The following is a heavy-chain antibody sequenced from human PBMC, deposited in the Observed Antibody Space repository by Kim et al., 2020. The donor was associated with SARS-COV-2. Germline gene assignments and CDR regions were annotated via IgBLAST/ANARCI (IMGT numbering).Heavy chain of an antibody. Sequence: SETLSLICTVSGGSISSSSYYWGWIRQPPGKGLEWIGSIYYSGSTYYNPSLKSRVTISVDTSKNQFSLKLSSVTAADTAVYYCARRSDFDWFPGLGTWG. V-gene: IGHV4-39*01. CDR3: ARRSDFDWFPGLGT. CDR1: GGSISSSSYY. CDR2: IYYSGST. D-gene: IGHD3-9*01. J-gene: IGHJ5*01.